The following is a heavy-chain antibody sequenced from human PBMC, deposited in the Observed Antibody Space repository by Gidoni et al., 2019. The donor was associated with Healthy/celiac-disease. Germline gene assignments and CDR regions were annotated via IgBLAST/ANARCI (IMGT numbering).Heavy chain of an antibody. CDR1: GFTFSSYA. D-gene: IGHD2-15*01. V-gene: IGHV3-23*01. CDR3: AVWWLNDAFDI. Sequence: VQLLESGGGLLQPGGSLILSCAASGFTFSSYAMSWVRQAPGKGLEWVSAISGSGGSTYYADSGKGRFTISRDNSKNTLYLQMNSLRAEETAVYYCAVWWLNDAFDIWGQGTMVTVSS. CDR2: ISGSGGST. J-gene: IGHJ3*02.